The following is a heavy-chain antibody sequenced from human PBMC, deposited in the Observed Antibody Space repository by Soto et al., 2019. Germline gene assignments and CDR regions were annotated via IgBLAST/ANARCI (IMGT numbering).Heavy chain of an antibody. J-gene: IGHJ4*02. CDR3: ATGEGGGDQFRRFDY. D-gene: IGHD3-16*02. Sequence: QVQLVQSGAEVKKPGSSVKVSCKASGGTFSSYTISWVRQAPGQGLEWMGRIIPILGIANYAQKFQGRVRITGDKSTSTAYMERSSLRSEDTAVYYGATGEGGGDQFRRFDYWGQGTLVTVSS. CDR1: GGTFSSYT. V-gene: IGHV1-69*02. CDR2: IIPILGIA.